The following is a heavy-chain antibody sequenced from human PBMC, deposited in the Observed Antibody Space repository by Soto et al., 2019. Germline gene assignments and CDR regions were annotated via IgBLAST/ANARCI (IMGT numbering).Heavy chain of an antibody. CDR1: GDTFNDYY. D-gene: IGHD5-12*01. CDR2: INPNGGVT. CDR3: ARESGGATATLDYYYFYMDV. Sequence: QVQLVQSGAEVKKPGASVTVSCRSSGDTFNDYYIHWVRQAPGQGLEWMGWINPNGGVTKYAQKFQRWVTMTRDTSIRTVYMQLSRLRSDDTAVYYCARESGGATATLDYYYFYMDVWGTGTTVTVSS. J-gene: IGHJ6*03. V-gene: IGHV1-2*04.